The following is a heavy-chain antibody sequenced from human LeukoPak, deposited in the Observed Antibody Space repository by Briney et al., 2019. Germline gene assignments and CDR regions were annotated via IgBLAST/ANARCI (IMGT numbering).Heavy chain of an antibody. CDR1: GFTFSSYG. D-gene: IGHD3-22*01. CDR2: IRYDGSNK. J-gene: IGHJ3*02. Sequence: GGSLRLSCAASGFTFSSYGMHWVRQAPGKGLEWVAFIRYDGSNKFYADSVRGRFIISRDNSKNTLYLQMNSLRPEDTAVYYCARPLTMIVETDAFDIWGQGTMVTVSS. CDR3: ARPLTMIVETDAFDI. V-gene: IGHV3-30*02.